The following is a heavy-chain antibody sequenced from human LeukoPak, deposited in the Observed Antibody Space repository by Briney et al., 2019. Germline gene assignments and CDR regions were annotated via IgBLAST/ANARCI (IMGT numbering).Heavy chain of an antibody. CDR2: IYHSGST. CDR1: GGSISSGGYS. CDR3: AREGGSYYYGMDV. J-gene: IGHJ6*02. V-gene: IGHV4-30-2*01. D-gene: IGHD2-15*01. Sequence: PSETLSLTCAVSGGSISSGGYSWRWIRQPPGKGLEWIGYIYHSGSTYYNPSLKSRVTISVDRSKNQFSLKLSSVTAADTAVYYCAREGGSYYYGMDVWGQGTTVTVSS.